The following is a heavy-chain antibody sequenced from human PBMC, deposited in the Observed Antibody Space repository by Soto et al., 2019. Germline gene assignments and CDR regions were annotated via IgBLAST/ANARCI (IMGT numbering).Heavy chain of an antibody. CDR3: ARVYCTNGVCSKKGGWFDP. CDR1: GGSVSNKTYY. V-gene: IGHV4-61*01. CDR2: VYYSGST. J-gene: IGHJ5*02. Sequence: NPSETLSLTCSVSGGSVSNKTYYWSWLRQPPGTRLEWIGYVYYSGSTNYNPSLKSRVTISVDTSKNQFSLKLSSVTAADTAVYYCARVYCTNGVCSKKGGWFDPWGQGTLVTVSS. D-gene: IGHD2-8*01.